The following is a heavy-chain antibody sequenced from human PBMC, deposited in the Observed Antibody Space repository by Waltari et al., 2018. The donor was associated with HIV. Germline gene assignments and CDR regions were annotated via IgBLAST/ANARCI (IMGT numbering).Heavy chain of an antibody. CDR3: ARDQKAFLPPSYYFDY. J-gene: IGHJ4*02. Sequence: QVQLVESGGGVVQPGRSLRLSCVVSGFTLKDYAIHWVRQAPGKGLEWVAVFWYDGSNKYYADSVRGRFTVSRDNPKNTLFLQMNSLRAEDTAVYYCARDQKAFLPPSYYFDYWGQGTLVTVSS. CDR1: GFTLKDYA. V-gene: IGHV3-33*01. CDR2: FWYDGSNK. D-gene: IGHD3-10*01.